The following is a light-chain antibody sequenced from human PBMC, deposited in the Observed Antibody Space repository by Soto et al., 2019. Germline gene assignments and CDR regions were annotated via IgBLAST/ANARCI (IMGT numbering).Light chain of an antibody. CDR2: GAS. CDR1: QSFTTSQ. V-gene: IGKV3-20*01. CDR3: HQYASSPRT. Sequence: EIVLTQSPGTLSLSPGERATLFCRASQSFTTSQLAWYQQRPGQAPRVLIFGASRRATGIPDRFSGSGSGTDFTLTISRLEPEDSAVYNCHQYASSPRTFGQGTTVEIK. J-gene: IGKJ1*01.